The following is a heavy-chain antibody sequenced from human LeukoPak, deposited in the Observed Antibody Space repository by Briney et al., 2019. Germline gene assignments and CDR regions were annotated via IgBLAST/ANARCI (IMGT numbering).Heavy chain of an antibody. D-gene: IGHD6-19*01. CDR2: IYHSGST. CDR3: ARGSGYSSGRPFDY. Sequence: SETLSLTCSVSSGSINSIGYYWGWIRQTPEMGLELIGTIYHSGSTHYNPSLKSRVTISVDTSKNHFSLRLSSVTAADTAVYYCARGSGYSSGRPFDYWGQGTLVTVSS. CDR1: SGSINSIGYY. V-gene: IGHV4-39*02. J-gene: IGHJ4*02.